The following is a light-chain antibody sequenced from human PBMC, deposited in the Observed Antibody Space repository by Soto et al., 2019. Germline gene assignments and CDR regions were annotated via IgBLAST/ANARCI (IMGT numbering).Light chain of an antibody. CDR3: QHYTLYSAP. CDR2: AAS. V-gene: IGKV1-9*01. CDR1: QGISSY. J-gene: IGKJ5*01. Sequence: DIQLTQSPSFLSASVGDRVTITCRASQGISSYLAWYQQKPGKAPKLLIYAASTLQSGVPSRFSGSGSGTEFTLTINRLQPDDFATYFCQHYTLYSAPFGQGTRV.